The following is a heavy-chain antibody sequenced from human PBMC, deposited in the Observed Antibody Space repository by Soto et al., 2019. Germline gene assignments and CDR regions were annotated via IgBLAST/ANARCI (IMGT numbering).Heavy chain of an antibody. D-gene: IGHD4-17*01. CDR1: GYTFTGYY. CDR3: ARGDYVQGVYMDV. J-gene: IGHJ6*03. Sequence: ASVKVSCKASGYTFTGYYMHWVRQAPGQGLEWMGWINPNSGGTNYAQKFQGWVTMTRDTSISTAYMELSRLRSDDTAVYYCARGDYVQGVYMDVWGKGTTVTVSS. CDR2: INPNSGGT. V-gene: IGHV1-2*04.